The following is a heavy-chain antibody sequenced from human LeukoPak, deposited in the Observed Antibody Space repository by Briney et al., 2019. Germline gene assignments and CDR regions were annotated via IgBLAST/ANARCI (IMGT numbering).Heavy chain of an antibody. Sequence: GGSLRLSCAVSGFTFSNYAMSWVRQAPGKGLEWVSGISGSGSSTVYADSVKGRFTISRDNAKNTLYLQMNSLRAEDTAVYYCAKEKGAYSSSWLASNWGQGTLVTVSS. CDR1: GFTFSNYA. CDR2: ISGSGSST. CDR3: AKEKGAYSSSWLASN. V-gene: IGHV3-23*01. J-gene: IGHJ4*02. D-gene: IGHD6-13*01.